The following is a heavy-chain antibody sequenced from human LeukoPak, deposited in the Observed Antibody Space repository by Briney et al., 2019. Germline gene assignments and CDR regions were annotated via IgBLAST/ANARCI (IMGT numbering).Heavy chain of an antibody. CDR2: IYYSGST. D-gene: IGHD6-13*01. J-gene: IGHJ3*02. CDR3: AREPRAAAGPDAFDI. V-gene: IGHV4-59*01. CDR1: GGSISSYY. Sequence: SETLSLTCTVSGGSISSYYWSWIRQPPGKGLEWIGYIYYSGSTNYNPSLKSRVTISVDTSKNQFSLKLSSVTAADTAVYYCAREPRAAAGPDAFDIWGQGTMVTVSS.